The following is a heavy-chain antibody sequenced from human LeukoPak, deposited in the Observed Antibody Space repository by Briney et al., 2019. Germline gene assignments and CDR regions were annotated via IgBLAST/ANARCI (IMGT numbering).Heavy chain of an antibody. Sequence: ASVKVSCKASGYTFTSYYMHWVRQAPGQGLEWMGWINPNSGGTNYAQKFQGRVTMTRDTSISTAYMELSRLRSDDTAVYYCARETHRWLSALYYWGQGTLVTVSS. CDR2: INPNSGGT. D-gene: IGHD2-15*01. CDR1: GYTFTSYY. J-gene: IGHJ4*02. CDR3: ARETHRWLSALYY. V-gene: IGHV1-2*02.